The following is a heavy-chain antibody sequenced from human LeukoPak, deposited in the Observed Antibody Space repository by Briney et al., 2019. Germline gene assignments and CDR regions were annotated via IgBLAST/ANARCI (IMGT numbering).Heavy chain of an antibody. CDR3: AKVADPIVGATNYFDY. Sequence: GGSLRLSCAASGFTFSSYSMNWVRQAPGKGLEWVSAISGGGGSTYYVDSVKGRFTISRDNSKNTLYLQMSSLRAEDTAAYYCAKVADPIVGATNYFDYWGQGTLVTVSS. J-gene: IGHJ4*02. CDR2: ISGGGGST. D-gene: IGHD1-26*01. CDR1: GFTFSSYS. V-gene: IGHV3-23*01.